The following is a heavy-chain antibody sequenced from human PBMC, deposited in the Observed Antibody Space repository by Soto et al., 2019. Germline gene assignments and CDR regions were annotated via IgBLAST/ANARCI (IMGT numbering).Heavy chain of an antibody. Sequence: ASVKVSCKASGYTFTGYYMHWVRQAPGQGLEWMGWINPNSGGTNYAQKFQGRVTMTRDTSISTAYMELSRLRSDDTAVYYCARDKGGRYSYGSKTYYFDYWGQGTLVTVSS. CDR2: INPNSGGT. J-gene: IGHJ4*02. V-gene: IGHV1-2*02. CDR1: GYTFTGYY. CDR3: ARDKGGRYSYGSKTYYFDY. D-gene: IGHD5-18*01.